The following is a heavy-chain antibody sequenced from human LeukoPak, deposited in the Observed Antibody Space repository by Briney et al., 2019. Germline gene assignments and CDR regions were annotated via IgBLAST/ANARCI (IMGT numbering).Heavy chain of an antibody. CDR1: GFTFDSYT. V-gene: IGHV3-23*01. J-gene: IGHJ6*02. CDR3: AKEVGQPHHYGMDV. Sequence: PGGSLRLSCAVSGFTFDSYTVRWVRQAPGKGLEWVSTMTVSGGAYYTDSVKGRFTIYRDNSKSTVFLQMNSPRVEDSALYFCAKEVGQPHHYGMDVWGQGTTVTVSS. CDR2: MTVSGGA. D-gene: IGHD3-10*01.